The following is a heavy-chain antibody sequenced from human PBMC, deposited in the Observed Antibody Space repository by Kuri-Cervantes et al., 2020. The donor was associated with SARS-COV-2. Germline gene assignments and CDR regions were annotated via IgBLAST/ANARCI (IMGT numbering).Heavy chain of an antibody. D-gene: IGHD1-26*01. J-gene: IGHJ4*02. CDR1: GYTFTSYD. V-gene: IGHV1-8*02. CDR2: MNPNSGIA. Sequence: ASVKVSCKASGYTFTSYDINWVRQATGQGLEWMGWMNPNSGIAGYAQKFQGRVTMTRDTSTNTAYMELTSLGSPDTAVYYCARKTRGTFHLDYWGPGTPVTVSS. CDR3: ARKTRGTFHLDY.